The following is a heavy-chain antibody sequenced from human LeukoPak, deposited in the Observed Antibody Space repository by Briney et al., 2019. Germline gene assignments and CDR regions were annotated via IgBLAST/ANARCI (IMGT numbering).Heavy chain of an antibody. D-gene: IGHD3-3*01. CDR2: IYSGDST. CDR1: GFTVSGNY. Sequence: GGSLRLSCAASGFTVSGNYMSWVRQAPGKGLEWVSIIYSGDSTYYADSVKGRFTIPRDNSKNTLYLQMNSLRAEDTAVYYCARVFWEKDGFIGAFDIWGQGTMVTVSS. CDR3: ARVFWEKDGFIGAFDI. J-gene: IGHJ3*02. V-gene: IGHV3-66*01.